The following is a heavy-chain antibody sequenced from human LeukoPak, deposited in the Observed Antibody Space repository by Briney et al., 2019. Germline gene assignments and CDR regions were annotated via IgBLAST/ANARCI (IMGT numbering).Heavy chain of an antibody. CDR3: ASPRTSYRYTFDY. J-gene: IGHJ4*02. Sequence: PSETLSLTCAVSVASISNYYWSWIRQAPGKGLEWIGYISISGSTYYNPSLKSRVSISLDTSNNRFSLNLNFVTAADTAVYFCASPRTSYRYTFDYWGPGALVTVSS. V-gene: IGHV4-4*09. CDR2: ISISGST. CDR1: VASISNYY. D-gene: IGHD5-18*01.